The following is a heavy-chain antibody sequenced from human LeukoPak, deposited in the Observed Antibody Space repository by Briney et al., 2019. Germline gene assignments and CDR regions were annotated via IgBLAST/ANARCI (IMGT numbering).Heavy chain of an antibody. CDR3: ARGTPIYGMDV. CDR1: GGSISDYF. CDR2: IQYSGST. V-gene: IGHV4-59*01. Sequence: SETLSLTCTVSGGSISDYFWSWIRQSPGKGLEWIGYIQYSGSTNYNPSLKSRVTISVDTSKNQFSLKLSSVTAADTAVYYCARGTPIYGMDVWGQGTTVTVSS. J-gene: IGHJ6*02.